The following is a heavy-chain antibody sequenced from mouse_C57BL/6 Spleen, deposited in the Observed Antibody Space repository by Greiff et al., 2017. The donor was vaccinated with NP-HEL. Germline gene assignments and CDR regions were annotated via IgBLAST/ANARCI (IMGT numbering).Heavy chain of an antibody. Sequence: EVQLQQSGAELVRPGASVKLSCTASGFNIKDYYMHWVKQRPEQGLEWIGRIDPEDGDTEYAPKFQGKATMTADTSSNTAYLQLSSLTSEDTAVYYCTNGTTVVAPHGYFDVWGTGTTVTVSS. CDR3: TNGTTVVAPHGYFDV. D-gene: IGHD1-1*01. CDR1: GFNIKDYY. CDR2: IDPEDGDT. V-gene: IGHV14-1*01. J-gene: IGHJ1*03.